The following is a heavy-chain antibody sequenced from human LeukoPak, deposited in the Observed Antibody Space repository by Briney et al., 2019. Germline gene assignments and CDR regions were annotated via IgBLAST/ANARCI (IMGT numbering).Heavy chain of an antibody. Sequence: KASETLSLTCAVYGGSFSGYYWSWIRQPPGKGLEWIGEINHSGSTNYNPSLKSRVTISVDTSKNQFSLKLSSVTAADTAVYYCARGRLLWFGELGSYNWFDPWGQGTLVTVSS. J-gene: IGHJ5*02. CDR2: INHSGST. D-gene: IGHD3-10*01. CDR3: ARGRLLWFGELGSYNWFDP. V-gene: IGHV4-34*01. CDR1: GGSFSGYY.